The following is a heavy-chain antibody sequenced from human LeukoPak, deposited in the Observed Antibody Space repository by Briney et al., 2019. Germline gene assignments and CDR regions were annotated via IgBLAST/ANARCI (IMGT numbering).Heavy chain of an antibody. V-gene: IGHV4-34*01. Sequence: SETLSLTCAVYGGSFSGYYWSWLRQPPGKGLEWLGEINHSGSTNYNPSLKSRVTISVDTSKNQFSLKLSSVTAADTAVYYCASLKSGYQLPGDYWGQGTLVTVSS. CDR3: ASLKSGYQLPGDY. CDR2: INHSGST. D-gene: IGHD2-2*01. J-gene: IGHJ4*02. CDR1: GGSFSGYY.